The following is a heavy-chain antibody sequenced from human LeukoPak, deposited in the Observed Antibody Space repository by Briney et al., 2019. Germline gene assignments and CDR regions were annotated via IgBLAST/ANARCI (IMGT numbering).Heavy chain of an antibody. V-gene: IGHV4-59*11. Sequence: PSETLSLTCMLSGHSIGSHYWSCIRQPPGKGLEYIGYIYYSGSTDYNPSLKSRVTIPLDTSKNQSSMKLSSVTAADTAVYYCARRSGVVDSRDSRYYFDHWGQGTLVTVSS. J-gene: IGHJ4*02. CDR2: IYYSGST. D-gene: IGHD3-22*01. CDR3: ARRSGVVDSRDSRYYFDH. CDR1: GHSIGSHY.